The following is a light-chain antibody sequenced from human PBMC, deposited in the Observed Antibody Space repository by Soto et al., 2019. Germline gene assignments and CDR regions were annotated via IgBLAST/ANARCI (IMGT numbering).Light chain of an antibody. CDR2: DAS. V-gene: IGKV1-5*01. CDR3: QHYINFSGT. Sequence: DIQMTQSPSTLSACVGDRVTITCRASQSISNWLAWYQQKPGKAPKLLIYDASTLQSGVSSRFSGSGSGTEFTLTISNLQPDDFASYYCQHYINFSGTFGQGTTVDI. CDR1: QSISNW. J-gene: IGKJ1*01.